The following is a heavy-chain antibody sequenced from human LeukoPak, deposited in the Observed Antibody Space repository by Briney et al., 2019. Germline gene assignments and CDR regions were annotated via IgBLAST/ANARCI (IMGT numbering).Heavy chain of an antibody. D-gene: IGHD6-19*01. Sequence: PSETLSLTCTVSGGSITSYYWSWIRQPPGKGLEWIGYIYYSGSTNCNPSLKSRVTISVDTSKNQFSLKLSSVTAADTAVYYCARWLDSGWFYYFDYWGQGTLVTVSS. CDR1: GGSITSYY. J-gene: IGHJ4*02. CDR2: IYYSGST. CDR3: ARWLDSGWFYYFDY. V-gene: IGHV4-59*01.